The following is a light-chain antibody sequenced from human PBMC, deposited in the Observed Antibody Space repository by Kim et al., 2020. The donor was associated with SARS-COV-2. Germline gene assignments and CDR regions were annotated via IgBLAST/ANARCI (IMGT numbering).Light chain of an antibody. CDR1: SRRSYY. Sequence: AMGQTVRIQCQGDSRRSYYASWYQQKPGQAPVLVIYGKNNRPSGIPDRCSGSSSGNTASLTITGAQAEDESYYFCNSRDISGNPVVFGGGTQLTVL. V-gene: IGLV3-19*01. J-gene: IGLJ2*01. CDR3: NSRDISGNPVV. CDR2: GKN.